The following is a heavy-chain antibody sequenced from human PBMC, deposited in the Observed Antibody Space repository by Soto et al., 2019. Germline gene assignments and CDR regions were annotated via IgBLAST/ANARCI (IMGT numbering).Heavy chain of an antibody. V-gene: IGHV4-59*01. CDR3: AREIASTYYYYGMDV. D-gene: IGHD2-2*01. CDR1: GGSISSYY. CDR2: IYYSGST. Sequence: QVQLQESGPGLVKPSETLSLTCTVSGGSISSYYWSWIRQPPGKGLEWIGYIYYSGSTNYNPSLKSRVTISVDTSKNQFSLMLSSVTAADTAVYYCAREIASTYYYYGMDVWGQGTTVTVSS. J-gene: IGHJ6*02.